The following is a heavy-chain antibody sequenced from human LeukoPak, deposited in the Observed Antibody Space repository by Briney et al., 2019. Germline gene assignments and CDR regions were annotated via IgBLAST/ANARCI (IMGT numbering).Heavy chain of an antibody. D-gene: IGHD6-13*01. V-gene: IGHV3-33*01. J-gene: IGHJ4*02. CDR3: AGSSSLTLAFDY. CDR1: GFTFSSYG. CDR2: IWYDGSNK. Sequence: PGGSLRLSCAASGFTFSSYGMHWVRQAPGKGREWVAVIWYDGSNKYYADSVKGRFTISRDNSKNTLYLQMNSLRAEDTAVYYCAGSSSLTLAFDYWGQGTLVTVSS.